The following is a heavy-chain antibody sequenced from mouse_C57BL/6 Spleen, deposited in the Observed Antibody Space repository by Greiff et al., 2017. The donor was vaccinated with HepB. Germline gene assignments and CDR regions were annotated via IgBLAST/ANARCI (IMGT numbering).Heavy chain of an antibody. D-gene: IGHD3-3*01. CDR2: IRSKSNNYAT. CDR3: VRREGFLDV. CDR1: GFSFNTYA. V-gene: IGHV10-1*01. J-gene: IGHJ1*03. Sequence: DVQLVESGGGLVQPKGSLKLSCAASGFSFNTYAMNWVRQAPGKGLEWVARIRSKSNNYATYYADSVKDRFTISRDDSESMLYLQMNNLKTEDTAMYYCVRREGFLDVWGTGTTVTVSS.